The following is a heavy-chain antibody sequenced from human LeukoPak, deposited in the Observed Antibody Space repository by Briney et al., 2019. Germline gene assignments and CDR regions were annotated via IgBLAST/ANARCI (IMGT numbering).Heavy chain of an antibody. CDR3: ARVSYYDILTGYYGDLDY. Sequence: GGSLRLSCAASGFTVSSNYMSWVRQAPGKGLEWVSYISSSSSTIYYADSVKGRFTISRDNAKNSLYLQMNGLRAEDTAVYYCARVSYYDILTGYYGDLDYWGQGTLVTVSS. CDR2: ISSSSSTI. V-gene: IGHV3-48*04. CDR1: GFTVSSNY. J-gene: IGHJ4*02. D-gene: IGHD3-9*01.